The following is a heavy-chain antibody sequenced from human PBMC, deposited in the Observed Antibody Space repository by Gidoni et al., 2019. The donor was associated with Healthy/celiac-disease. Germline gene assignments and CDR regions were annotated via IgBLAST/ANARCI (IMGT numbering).Heavy chain of an antibody. Sequence: EVQLVESGGGVVRPGGSLRLSCAASGFTFDDSDMSWVRQAPGKGLEWVSGINWNGGSTGYADSVKGRFTISRDNAKNSLYLQMNSLRAEDTALYHCARTLGYCSSTSCYGELAYWGQGTLVTVSS. CDR1: GFTFDDSD. J-gene: IGHJ4*02. D-gene: IGHD2-2*01. CDR2: INWNGGST. CDR3: ARTLGYCSSTSCYGELAY. V-gene: IGHV3-20*01.